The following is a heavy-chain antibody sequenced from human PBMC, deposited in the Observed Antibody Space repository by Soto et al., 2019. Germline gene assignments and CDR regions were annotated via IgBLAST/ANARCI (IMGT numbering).Heavy chain of an antibody. CDR2: ISSSSSYI. D-gene: IGHD5-18*01. Sequence: LRLSCAASGFAFSSYSMNWVRQAPGKGLEWFSSISSSSSYIYYADSVKGRFTISRDNAKNSLYLQMNSLRAEDTAVYYCARDIQLWAPDYWGQGTLVTVSS. V-gene: IGHV3-21*01. CDR3: ARDIQLWAPDY. CDR1: GFAFSSYS. J-gene: IGHJ4*02.